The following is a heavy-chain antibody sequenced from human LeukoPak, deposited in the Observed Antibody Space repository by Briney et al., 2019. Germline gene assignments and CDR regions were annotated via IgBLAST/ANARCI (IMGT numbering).Heavy chain of an antibody. J-gene: IGHJ4*02. CDR3: AKARWAGPTYDLDY. V-gene: IGHV3-23*01. Sequence: GGSLRLSCAASGFTFSSYAMSWVRQAPGKGLEWVSAISGSGGSTYYADSVKGRFTISRDNSKNTLYLQMNSLRAEDTAVCYCAKARWAGPTYDLDYWGQGTLVTVSS. CDR1: GFTFSSYA. CDR2: ISGSGGST. D-gene: IGHD3/OR15-3a*01.